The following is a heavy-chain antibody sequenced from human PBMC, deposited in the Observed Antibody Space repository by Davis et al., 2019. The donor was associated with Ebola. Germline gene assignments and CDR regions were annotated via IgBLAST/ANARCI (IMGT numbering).Heavy chain of an antibody. CDR1: GFTFSSYA. CDR2: ISSDSDYI. D-gene: IGHD3-10*01. CDR3: ARERVRGVSYFYH. Sequence: GGSLRLSCAASGFTFSSYAMSWVRQAPGKGLEWVSSISSDSDYIYYADSAKGRFTISRDNAKNSLYLQMNSLRAEDTAVYYCARERVRGVSYFYHWGQGTLVTVSS. V-gene: IGHV3-21*01. J-gene: IGHJ4*02.